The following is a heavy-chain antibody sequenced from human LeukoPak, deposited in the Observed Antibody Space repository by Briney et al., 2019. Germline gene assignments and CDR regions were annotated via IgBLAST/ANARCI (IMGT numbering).Heavy chain of an antibody. V-gene: IGHV4-59*08. J-gene: IGHJ3*02. Sequence: SETLSLTCTVSGGYISSYYWSWLRQPPGKGLEWIGYIYYSGSTSYNPSLKSRVTISVDTSKNQFSLKLSSVTAADTAVYYCARILSGSYRLMLFDIWGQGTMVTVSS. CDR3: ARILSGSYRLMLFDI. D-gene: IGHD1-26*01. CDR1: GGYISSYY. CDR2: IYYSGST.